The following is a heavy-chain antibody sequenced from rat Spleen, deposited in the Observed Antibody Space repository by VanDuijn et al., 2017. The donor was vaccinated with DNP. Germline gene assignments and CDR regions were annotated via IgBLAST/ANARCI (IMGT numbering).Heavy chain of an antibody. CDR3: ARGSTSIYWYFDF. V-gene: IGHV5-58*01. Sequence: EVQLVETGGGSAQPGRSLKLSCVASGFTFSSYWMFWIRQAPGKGLEWVASINPDGGTIHYSDSVRGRFTISRDNAKSSLYLQMDSLRSEDTATYYCARGSTSIYWYFDFWGPGTMVTVSS. CDR2: INPDGGTI. D-gene: IGHD3-1*01. J-gene: IGHJ1*01. CDR1: GFTFSSYW.